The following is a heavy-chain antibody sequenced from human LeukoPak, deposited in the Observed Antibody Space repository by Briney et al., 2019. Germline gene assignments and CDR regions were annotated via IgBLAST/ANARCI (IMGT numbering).Heavy chain of an antibody. CDR2: INHSGST. CDR1: GGSFSGYY. J-gene: IGHJ3*02. V-gene: IGHV4-34*01. D-gene: IGHD1-1*01. Sequence: SETLSLTCAVYGGSFSGYYWSWIRQPPGKGLEWIGEINHSGSTNYNPSLKSRVTISVDTSKNQLSLKLSSVTAADTAVYYCARYRTGAFDIWGQGTMVTVSS. CDR3: ARYRTGAFDI.